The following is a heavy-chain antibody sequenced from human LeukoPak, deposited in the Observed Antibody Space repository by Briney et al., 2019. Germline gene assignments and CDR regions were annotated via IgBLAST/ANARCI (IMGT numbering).Heavy chain of an antibody. CDR1: GGSFSGYY. CDR2: INHSGST. Sequence: SETLSLTCAVYGGSFSGYYWSWIRQPPGKGLEWIGEINHSGSTNYNPSLKSRVTISVDTSKNQFSLKLSSVTAADTAVYYCARDKAVDIYDILTGYQTPAFDYWGQGTLVTVSS. J-gene: IGHJ4*02. V-gene: IGHV4-34*01. CDR3: ARDKAVDIYDILTGYQTPAFDY. D-gene: IGHD3-9*01.